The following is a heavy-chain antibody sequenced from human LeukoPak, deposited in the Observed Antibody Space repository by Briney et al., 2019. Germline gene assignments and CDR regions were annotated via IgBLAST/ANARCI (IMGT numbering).Heavy chain of an antibody. J-gene: IGHJ5*02. CDR2: IRSKANSYAT. CDR3: TRRATVYGGWFDP. Sequence: PGGSLRLSCAASGFTFSGSAMHWVRQASGKGLEWVGRIRSKANSYATAYAASVKGRFTISRDDSKNTAYLQMNSLKTEDTAVYYCTRRATVYGGWFDPWGQGTLVTVSS. V-gene: IGHV3-73*01. D-gene: IGHD4-17*01. CDR1: GFTFSGSA.